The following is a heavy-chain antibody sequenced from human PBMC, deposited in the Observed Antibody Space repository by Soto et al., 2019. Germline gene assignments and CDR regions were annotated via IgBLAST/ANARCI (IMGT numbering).Heavy chain of an antibody. CDR3: ARGRYGDY. J-gene: IGHJ4*02. CDR2: ISAHNGNT. CDR1: GYDFTTYG. V-gene: IGHV1-18*01. D-gene: IGHD1-1*01. Sequence: QVHLVQSGAEVKKPGASVKVSCKGSGYDFTTYGITWVRQAPGQGLEWMAWISAHNGNTDYAQKLQGRVTVTRDTSTSTAYTELRSLGSDDTAMYYCARGRYGDYWGQGALVTVSS.